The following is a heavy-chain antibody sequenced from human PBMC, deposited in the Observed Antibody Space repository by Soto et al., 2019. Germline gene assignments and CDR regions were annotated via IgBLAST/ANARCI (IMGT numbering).Heavy chain of an antibody. CDR3: AREGNYHEF. Sequence: AGGSLRLSCETSGFPFCIYTMNWVRQAPGKGLEWVSSISSSGTYIDYADSVEGRFAISRDDAKNSVFLEMTSLRVDDTAVYYCAREGNYHEFWGQGTLVTDSS. CDR2: ISSSGTYI. D-gene: IGHD3-10*01. CDR1: GFPFCIYT. J-gene: IGHJ4*02. V-gene: IGHV3-21*01.